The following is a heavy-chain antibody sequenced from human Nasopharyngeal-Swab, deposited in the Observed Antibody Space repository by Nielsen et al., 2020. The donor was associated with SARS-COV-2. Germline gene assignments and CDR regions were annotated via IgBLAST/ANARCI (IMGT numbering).Heavy chain of an antibody. CDR2: IYYSGNT. J-gene: IGHJ4*02. V-gene: IGHV4-59*01. D-gene: IGHD6-6*01. CDR3: ARDDASPTAFFDS. Sequence: WIRQPPGKGLEWMGYIYYSGNTNYNPSLKSRLTISVDTSKNQFSLRLISVTAADTAVYYCARDDASPTAFFDSWGQGILVTVSS.